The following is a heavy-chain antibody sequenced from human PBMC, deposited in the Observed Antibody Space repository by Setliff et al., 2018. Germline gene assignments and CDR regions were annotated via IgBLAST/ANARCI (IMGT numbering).Heavy chain of an antibody. CDR1: GASLSSGTYY. J-gene: IGHJ4*02. D-gene: IGHD1-1*01. Sequence: SETLSLTCTVSGASLSSGTYYWGWIRQPPGKGLEWIGRIYYRGDTYYNASLKGRPTISVDTAQNQFSLRLTSVTAADTAVYYCARTGTYRYFDYWGQGALVTVSS. CDR3: ARTGTYRYFDY. V-gene: IGHV4-39*01. CDR2: IYYRGDT.